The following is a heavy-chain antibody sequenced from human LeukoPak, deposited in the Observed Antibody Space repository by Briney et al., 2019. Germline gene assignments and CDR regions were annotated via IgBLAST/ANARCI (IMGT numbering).Heavy chain of an antibody. CDR1: GGSISSINYY. CDR3: ASLTTADAFDI. D-gene: IGHD3-22*01. CDR2: IYYSGIT. J-gene: IGHJ3*02. Sequence: SETLSLTCTVSGGSISSINYYWGWIRQPPGKGLEWIGTIYYSGITYYNPSLKSRVTISLDTSKNHFSLRLSSVTAADTAVYYCASLTTADAFDIWGQGTMVTVSS. V-gene: IGHV4-39*07.